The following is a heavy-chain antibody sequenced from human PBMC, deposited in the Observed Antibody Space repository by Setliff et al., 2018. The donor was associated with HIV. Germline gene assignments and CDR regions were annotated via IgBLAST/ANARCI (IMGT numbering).Heavy chain of an antibody. D-gene: IGHD5-18*01. CDR1: GFTFSIYA. J-gene: IGHJ4*02. CDR2: ISYDGSYK. CDR3: AKGSLPSGYSYGFFDY. V-gene: IGHV3-30*04. Sequence: GGSLRLSCAASGFTFSIYAMHWVRQAPGKGLEWVAFISYDGSYKYYADSVKGRFTISRDNSKNTLYLQMNSLRAEDTAVYYCAKGSLPSGYSYGFFDYWGQGTLVTVSS.